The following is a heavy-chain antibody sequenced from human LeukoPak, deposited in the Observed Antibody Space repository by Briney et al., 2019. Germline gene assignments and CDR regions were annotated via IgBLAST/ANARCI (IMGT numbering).Heavy chain of an antibody. Sequence: PGGSLRLSCLASGFTFSNYAMSWVRQAPGKGLEWVANIKQDGSETYYVDSVKGRFTISRDNAKNSLSLQMNSLRAEDTAVYYCARQRGSGCLDYWGQGTLVTVSS. CDR3: ARQRGSGCLDY. J-gene: IGHJ4*02. V-gene: IGHV3-7*01. D-gene: IGHD6-19*01. CDR2: IKQDGSET. CDR1: GFTFSNYA.